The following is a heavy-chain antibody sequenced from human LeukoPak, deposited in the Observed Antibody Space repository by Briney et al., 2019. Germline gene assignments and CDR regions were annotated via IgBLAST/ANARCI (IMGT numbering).Heavy chain of an antibody. CDR2: IYTSGST. Sequence: SETLSLTCTVSGYSISSGYYWNWIRQPAGKGLEWIGRIYTSGSTNYNPSLKSRVTISVDTSKNQFSLKLSSVTAADTAVYYCARVGAARMIDCWGQGTLVTVSS. CDR1: GYSISSGYY. D-gene: IGHD6-6*01. V-gene: IGHV4-61*02. CDR3: ARVGAARMIDC. J-gene: IGHJ4*02.